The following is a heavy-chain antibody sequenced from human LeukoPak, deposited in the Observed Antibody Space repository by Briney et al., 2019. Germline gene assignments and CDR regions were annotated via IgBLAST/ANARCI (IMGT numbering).Heavy chain of an antibody. CDR2: ISYDGSNK. D-gene: IGHD2-8*01. CDR1: GFTFSSYA. J-gene: IGHJ4*02. CDR3: AKGSTNARPYYFDY. V-gene: IGHV3-30-3*01. Sequence: PGGSLRLSCAASGFTFSSYAMHWVRQAPGKGLEWVAVISYDGSNKYYADSVKGRFTISRDNSKNTLYLQMSSLRAEDTAVYYCAKGSTNARPYYFDYWGQGTLVTVSS.